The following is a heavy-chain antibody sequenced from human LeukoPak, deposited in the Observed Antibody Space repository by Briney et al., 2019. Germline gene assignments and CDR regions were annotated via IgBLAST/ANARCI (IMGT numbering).Heavy chain of an antibody. CDR1: GGPISSYY. V-gene: IGHV4-59*01. CDR3: ARHLGSGWYDAFDI. CDR2: IYYTGST. J-gene: IGHJ3*02. D-gene: IGHD6-19*01. Sequence: PSETLSLTCTVSGGPISSYYWSWIRQPPGMGLEWIGYIYYTGSTKYNPSLKSRVTISVDTTKNQFSLRLNSVTAADTAVYYCARHLGSGWYDAFDIWGQGTMVTVSS.